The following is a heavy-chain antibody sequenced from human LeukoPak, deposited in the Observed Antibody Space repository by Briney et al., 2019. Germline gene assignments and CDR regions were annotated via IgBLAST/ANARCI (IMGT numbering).Heavy chain of an antibody. J-gene: IGHJ4*02. D-gene: IGHD6-13*01. CDR3: ARSLPYGTTWYGRSDF. V-gene: IGHV3-7*03. CDR1: GFPFNAYW. Sequence: GGSLRLSCAASGFPFNAYWMTWVRQAPGKGLEWVAXXXXDGDTKYYVDSVKGRFTISRDNAMNSLYLQMNSLRAEDTAIYYCARSLPYGTTWYGRSDFWGQGTLVTVSS. CDR2: XXXDGDTK.